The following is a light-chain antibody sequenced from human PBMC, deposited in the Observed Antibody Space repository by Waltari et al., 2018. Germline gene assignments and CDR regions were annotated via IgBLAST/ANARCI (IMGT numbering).Light chain of an antibody. J-gene: IGLJ1*01. CDR2: EDP. CDR3: YSTDSSAYV. V-gene: IGLV3-10*01. Sequence: SYELTQPPSVSVSPGQTARITCSGDALPNKYAYWYQQRSGQAPGLVLYEDPKRPSGVPGRLSGSISGTLATLTISGAQVDDEADYYCYSTDSSAYVFGTGTKVTVL. CDR1: ALPNKY.